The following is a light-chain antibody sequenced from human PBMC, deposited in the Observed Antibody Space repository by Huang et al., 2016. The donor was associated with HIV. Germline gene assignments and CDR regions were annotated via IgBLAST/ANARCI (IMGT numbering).Light chain of an antibody. Sequence: EIVMTQSPGTLSVSPGERATLSCRASQSVRSNLAWYQQKPGQAPRRLIYDASTRATGVPARFSGSGSGTQFTVSISSLQSEDFAVYYCQQYDNWPPFTFGPGTKVDIK. V-gene: IGKV3-15*01. CDR1: QSVRSN. CDR2: DAS. CDR3: QQYDNWPPFT. J-gene: IGKJ3*01.